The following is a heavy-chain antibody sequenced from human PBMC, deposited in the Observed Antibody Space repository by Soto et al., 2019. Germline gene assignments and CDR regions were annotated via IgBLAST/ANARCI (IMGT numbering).Heavy chain of an antibody. Sequence: GGSLRLSCAASGFTFSSYGMHWVRQAPGKGLEWVAVISYDGSNKYYADSVKGRFTISRDNSKNTLYLQMNSLRAEDTAMYYCGKDRAPRSARYFDYWGQGTLVTVSS. D-gene: IGHD1-20*01. V-gene: IGHV3-30*18. J-gene: IGHJ4*02. CDR2: ISYDGSNK. CDR1: GFTFSSYG. CDR3: GKDRAPRSARYFDY.